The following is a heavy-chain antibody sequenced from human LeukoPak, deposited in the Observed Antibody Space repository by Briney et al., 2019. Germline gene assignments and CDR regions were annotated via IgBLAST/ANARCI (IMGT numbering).Heavy chain of an antibody. CDR3: AREGMYSTSWSSFDY. J-gene: IGHJ4*02. CDR2: ISYDGSNS. V-gene: IGHV3-30*04. Sequence: GTSLRLSCAASGFTYTSYAMHWVRQAPGKGLEWVAVISYDGSNSYYADSVKGRFTISRDNSKNTHYLQMNSLRPEDTALYYCAREGMYSTSWSSFDYWGQGTLVTVSS. D-gene: IGHD6-13*01. CDR1: GFTYTSYA.